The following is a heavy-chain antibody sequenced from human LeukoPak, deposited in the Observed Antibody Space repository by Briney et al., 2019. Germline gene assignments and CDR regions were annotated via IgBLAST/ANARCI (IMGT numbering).Heavy chain of an antibody. J-gene: IGHJ4*02. CDR3: ATLRITIFGVVIKQFDY. Sequence: GASVKVSCKASGYTFTSYDINWVRQATGQGLEWMGWMNPNSGNTGYAQKFQGRVTMTEDTSTDTAYMELSSLRSEDTAVYYCATLRITIFGVVIKQFDYWGQGTLVTVSS. CDR1: GYTFTSYD. D-gene: IGHD3-3*01. V-gene: IGHV1-8*01. CDR2: MNPNSGNT.